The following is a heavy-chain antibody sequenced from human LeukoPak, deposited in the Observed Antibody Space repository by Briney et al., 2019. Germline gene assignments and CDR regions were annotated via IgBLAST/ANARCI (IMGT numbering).Heavy chain of an antibody. Sequence: SETLSLTCAVYGGSFSGYYWSWIRQPPGKGLEWIGEINHSGSTNYNPSLKSRVTISVDTSKNQFSLKLSSVTAADTAAYYCARTDILTGYYGHYYYYMDVWGKGTTVTVSS. V-gene: IGHV4-34*01. D-gene: IGHD3-9*01. CDR1: GGSFSGYY. CDR2: INHSGST. J-gene: IGHJ6*03. CDR3: ARTDILTGYYGHYYYYMDV.